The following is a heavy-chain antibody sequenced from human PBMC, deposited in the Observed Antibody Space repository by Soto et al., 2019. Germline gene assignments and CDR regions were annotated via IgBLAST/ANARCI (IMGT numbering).Heavy chain of an antibody. D-gene: IGHD5-18*01. CDR1: GYSFTTYW. J-gene: IGHJ3*02. V-gene: IGHV5-51*01. Sequence: PGESLKISCKASGYSFTTYWIGWVRQMPGKGLEWMGIIYPGDSETRYSPSLQGQVTISADKSISTAYMELSSLRSEDTAVYYCASKGYSTDTGAFDIWGQGTMVTVSS. CDR3: ASKGYSTDTGAFDI. CDR2: IYPGDSET.